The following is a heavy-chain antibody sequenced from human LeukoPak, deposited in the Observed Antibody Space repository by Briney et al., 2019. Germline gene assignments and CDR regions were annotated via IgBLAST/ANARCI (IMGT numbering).Heavy chain of an antibody. Sequence: GGSLRLSCAASGFTFSRYVMIWVRQAPGKGLQWVSTISYDGDNKYYVDSVKGRFTISRDNSKNMLYLQMNRLRAEDTAVYYCARSLRVRGVPDYMDVWGKGTTVIISS. D-gene: IGHD3-10*01. CDR3: ARSLRVRGVPDYMDV. J-gene: IGHJ6*03. CDR2: ISYDGDNK. CDR1: GFTFSRYV. V-gene: IGHV3-30*14.